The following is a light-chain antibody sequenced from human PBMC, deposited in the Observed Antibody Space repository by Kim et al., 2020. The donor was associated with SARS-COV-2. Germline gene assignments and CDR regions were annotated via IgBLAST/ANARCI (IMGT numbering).Light chain of an antibody. CDR1: QRIGGF. CDR2: TAS. J-gene: IGKJ4*01. CDR3: QKIYYPPLT. V-gene: IGKV1-39*01. Sequence: DIQMTQSPSSLSASVGDSVTITCRASQRIGGFLNWYQQKPGKAPNLLIFTASTLQGGVPSRFSGSGSGAGFTLPISSLQPEDSATFYCQKIYYPPLTFGGGNKLEI.